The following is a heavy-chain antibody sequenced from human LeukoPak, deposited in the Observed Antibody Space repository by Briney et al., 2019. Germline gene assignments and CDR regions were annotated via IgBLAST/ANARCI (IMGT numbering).Heavy chain of an antibody. CDR1: GFIFSSYS. V-gene: IGHV3-21*01. CDR3: AKDFYRSSSSRDFDY. Sequence: GGSLRLSCAASGFIFSSYSMNWVRPPPGKGLEWVSSISGSSSYIYYADSVKGRFTISRDNSKNTLYLQMNSLRAEDTAVYYCAKDFYRSSSSRDFDYWGQETLVTVSS. CDR2: ISGSSSYI. D-gene: IGHD6-6*01. J-gene: IGHJ4*02.